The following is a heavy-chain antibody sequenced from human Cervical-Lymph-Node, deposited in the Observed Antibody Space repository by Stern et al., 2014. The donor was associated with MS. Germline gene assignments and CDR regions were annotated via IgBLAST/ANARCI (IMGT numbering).Heavy chain of an antibody. V-gene: IGHV3-74*01. CDR1: GFTFSTYW. Sequence: EVQLVESGGGLVQPGGSLRLSCAASGFTFSTYWMHWVRQAPGKELVWVSRIHRYESSTIYADSVKCLFSISRDNYKNTLYLQMNSLRAEDTAVYYCARGVMVAATYAYDIWGQWTMVTFSS. D-gene: IGHD2-15*01. CDR3: ARGVMVAATYAYDI. CDR2: IHRYESST. J-gene: IGHJ3*02.